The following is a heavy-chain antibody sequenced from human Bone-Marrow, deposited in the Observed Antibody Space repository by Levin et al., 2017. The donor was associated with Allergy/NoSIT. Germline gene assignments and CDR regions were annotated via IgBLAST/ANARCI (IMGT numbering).Heavy chain of an antibody. CDR3: ARNWRSAFDI. V-gene: IGHV3-7*04. J-gene: IGHJ3*02. Sequence: PGGSLRLSCAASGFTFSSYWMSWVRQPPGKGLEWVANIKQDGSEKYYVDSVKGRFTISRDGAKNSVYLQMSNLRVEDTAVYYCARNWRSAFDIWGQGTVVTVSS. CDR1: GFTFSSYW. CDR2: IKQDGSEK.